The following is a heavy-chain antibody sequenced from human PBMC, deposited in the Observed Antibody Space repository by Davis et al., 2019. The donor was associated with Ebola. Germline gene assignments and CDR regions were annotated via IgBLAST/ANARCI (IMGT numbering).Heavy chain of an antibody. CDR3: ARVDG. D-gene: IGHD5-24*01. CDR2: ISSSSSYI. V-gene: IGHV3-21*01. J-gene: IGHJ4*02. CDR1: GFTFGDYA. Sequence: PGGSLRLSCTASGFTFGDYAMSWVRQAPGKGLEWVSSISSSSSYIYYADSVKGRFTISRDNAKNSLYLQMNSLRAEDTAVYYCARVDGWGQGTLVTVSS.